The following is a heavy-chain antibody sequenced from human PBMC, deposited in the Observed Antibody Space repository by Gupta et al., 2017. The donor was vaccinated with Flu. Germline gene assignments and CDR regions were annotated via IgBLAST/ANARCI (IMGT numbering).Heavy chain of an antibody. CDR2: IWADGNNK. V-gene: IGHV3-33*01. J-gene: IGHJ3*02. CDR3: VRERGPFDAFDI. Sequence: VRQAPGKGPEWLAVIWADGNNKFYADSVKGRFTLSRENSKNTLSLQMNNLRAEDTAVYHCVRERGPFDAFDIWGQGTMVTVSS.